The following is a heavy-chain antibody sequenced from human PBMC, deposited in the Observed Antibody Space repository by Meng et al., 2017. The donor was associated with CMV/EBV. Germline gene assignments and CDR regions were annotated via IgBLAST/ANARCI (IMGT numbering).Heavy chain of an antibody. Sequence: VQLPQWGAGLLQPSETLFLTCGVYGGSFSGYYWSWIRQPPGKGLEWIGEINHSGSTNYNPSLKSRVTISVDTSKNQFSLKLSSVTAADTAMYYCARGGNWFDPWGQGTLVTVSS. CDR3: ARGGNWFDP. CDR1: GGSFSGYY. J-gene: IGHJ5*02. V-gene: IGHV4-34*01. CDR2: INHSGST.